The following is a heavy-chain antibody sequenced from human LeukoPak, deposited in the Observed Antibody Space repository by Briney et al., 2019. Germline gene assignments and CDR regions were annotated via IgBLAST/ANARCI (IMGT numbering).Heavy chain of an antibody. J-gene: IGHJ4*02. V-gene: IGHV3-23*01. Sequence: PGGSLRLSCAASGFTFSSYAMSWVRQAPGKGLEWVSGISGSGGSTYYADSVKGRFTISRDTSKNTLYLQMNNLRAEDTAVYYCAKDGSGEGQFDYWGQGTLVTVSS. CDR3: AKDGSGEGQFDY. D-gene: IGHD2-15*01. CDR1: GFTFSSYA. CDR2: ISGSGGST.